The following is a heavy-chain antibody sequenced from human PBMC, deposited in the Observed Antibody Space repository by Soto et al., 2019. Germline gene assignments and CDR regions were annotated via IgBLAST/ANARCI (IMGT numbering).Heavy chain of an antibody. J-gene: IGHJ3*02. Sequence: PGGSLRISCAASGFTFSSYAMHWVRQAPGEGLEWVAVISYDGSNKYYADSVKGRFTISRDNSKNTLYLQMNSLRAEDTAVYYCARDFGSSSDDAFDIWGQGTMVTVS. CDR2: ISYDGSNK. CDR1: GFTFSSYA. CDR3: ARDFGSSSDDAFDI. D-gene: IGHD6-13*01. V-gene: IGHV3-30-3*01.